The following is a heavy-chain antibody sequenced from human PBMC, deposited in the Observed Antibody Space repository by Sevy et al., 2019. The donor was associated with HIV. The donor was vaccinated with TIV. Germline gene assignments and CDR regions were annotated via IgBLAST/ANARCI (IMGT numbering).Heavy chain of an antibody. D-gene: IGHD4-17*01. J-gene: IGHJ4*02. CDR1: GFTLSDYY. CDR2: ISSGSSYT. CDR3: ARDRRNYGGQYFDY. Sequence: GGSLRLSCSPSGFTLSDYYMSWIRQAPGKGLEWVSYISSGSSYTNYADSVKGRFTISRDNAKNFLYLEMNNLRAEDTAVYYCARDRRNYGGQYFDYWGQGTLVTVS. V-gene: IGHV3-11*06.